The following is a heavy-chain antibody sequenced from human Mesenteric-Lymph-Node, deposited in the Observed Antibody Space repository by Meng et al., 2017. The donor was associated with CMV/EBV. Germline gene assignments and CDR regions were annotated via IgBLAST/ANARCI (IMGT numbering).Heavy chain of an antibody. CDR1: GFTFKNYA. D-gene: IGHD4-23*01. Sequence: GESLKISCAVSGFTFKNYAMTWVRQGPGEGLEWVSAISGNGDSTYYADSVKGRFIISSDDSKNTLYLQMNSLRAEDTAVYYCARDRGVDSTSNSGSFDNWGQGALVTVSS. J-gene: IGHJ4*02. CDR2: ISGNGDST. V-gene: IGHV3-23*01. CDR3: ARDRGVDSTSNSGSFDN.